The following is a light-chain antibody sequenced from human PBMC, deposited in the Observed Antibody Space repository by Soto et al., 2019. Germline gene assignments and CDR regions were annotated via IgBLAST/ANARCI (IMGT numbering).Light chain of an antibody. V-gene: IGLV7-43*01. Sequence: QTVVTQEPSLTVSPGGTVTLTCASSTGAVTSGNYPNWFQQKPGQAPRTLIYNANNKHSWTPARFSGSLLGGKAALTLSGVQPEDEAEYYCLLYYGGARVFGGGTQLTVL. CDR3: LLYYGGARV. CDR1: TGAVTSGNY. CDR2: NAN. J-gene: IGLJ3*02.